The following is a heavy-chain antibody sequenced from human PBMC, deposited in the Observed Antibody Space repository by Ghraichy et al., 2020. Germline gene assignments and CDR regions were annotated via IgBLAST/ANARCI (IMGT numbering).Heavy chain of an antibody. CDR2: LYFCGST. V-gene: IGHV4-39*01. CDR3: ASRYCSDSSCPDTFDY. D-gene: IGHD2-2*01. Sequence: SETLSLTCTVSGGSISDSTYFCGWIRQPPGRGLEWIGSLYFCGSTYYNPSLKSRVTISIDTSKRQFSLRLSSVTAADTAVYYCASRYCSDSSCPDTFDYWGQGILVTVSS. CDR1: GGSISDSTYF. J-gene: IGHJ4*02.